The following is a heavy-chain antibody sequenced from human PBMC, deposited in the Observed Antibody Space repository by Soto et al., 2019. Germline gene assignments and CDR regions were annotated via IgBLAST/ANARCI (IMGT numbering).Heavy chain of an antibody. D-gene: IGHD6-19*01. CDR1: GFTFSSSG. Sequence: QVQLVESGGGVVQPGRSLRLSCAASGFTFSSSGMHWVRQAPGKGLEWVAVTSFDGSSGYYADSVRGRFTISRDNSNNTLYLQMYSLRAEDTAIYYCANSPSALAGYFDYWGQGTLVTVSS. CDR2: TSFDGSSG. V-gene: IGHV3-30*18. CDR3: ANSPSALAGYFDY. J-gene: IGHJ4*02.